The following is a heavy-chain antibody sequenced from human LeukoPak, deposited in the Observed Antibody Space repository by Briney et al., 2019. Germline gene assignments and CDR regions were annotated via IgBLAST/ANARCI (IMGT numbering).Heavy chain of an antibody. D-gene: IGHD3-22*01. CDR1: GFTFSSYA. V-gene: IGHV3-23*01. CDR3: AKGETMIVVPPDY. CDR2: ISGSGGST. J-gene: IGHJ4*02. Sequence: PGGSLRLSCAASGFTFSSYALSWVRQAPGKGVEGVSVISGSGGSTYYADSVKGRFTISRDNSKNTLYLQMNSLRAEDTAVYYCAKGETMIVVPPDYWGQGTLVTVSS.